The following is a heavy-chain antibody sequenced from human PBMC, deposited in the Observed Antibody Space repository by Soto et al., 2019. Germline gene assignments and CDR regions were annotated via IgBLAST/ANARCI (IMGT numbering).Heavy chain of an antibody. J-gene: IGHJ4*02. V-gene: IGHV3-23*01. Sequence: GSLRLSCAASGFTFSSYAMSWVRQAPGKGLEWVSAISGSGGSTYYADSVKGRFTISRDNSKNTLYLQMNSLRAEDTAVYYCAKDGYSGYDYTEDFDGWSQGTLVTDSS. CDR2: ISGSGGST. D-gene: IGHD5-12*01. CDR3: AKDGYSGYDYTEDFDG. CDR1: GFTFSSYA.